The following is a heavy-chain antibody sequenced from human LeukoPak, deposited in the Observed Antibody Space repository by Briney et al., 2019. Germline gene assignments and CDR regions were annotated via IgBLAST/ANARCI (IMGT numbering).Heavy chain of an antibody. Sequence: GGSLRLSCAASGFIFGHYAVHWVRQAPGKGLEWVASMKQDGSVIYYVDSVKGRFSISRDNAKNSLYLQMTSLRAEDTAVYYCARGDHCSSTSCYKSYGIDVWGQGTTVTVSS. D-gene: IGHD2-2*02. CDR2: MKQDGSVI. CDR1: GFIFGHYA. CDR3: ARGDHCSSTSCYKSYGIDV. V-gene: IGHV3-7*01. J-gene: IGHJ6*02.